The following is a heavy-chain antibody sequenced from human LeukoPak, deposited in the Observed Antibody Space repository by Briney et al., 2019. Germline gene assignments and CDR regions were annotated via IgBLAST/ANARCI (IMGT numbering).Heavy chain of an antibody. V-gene: IGHV1-2*02. D-gene: IGHD6-13*01. J-gene: IGHJ4*02. Sequence: ASVKVSCKASGYTFTGYYMHWVRQAPGQGLEWMGWINPNSGGTNYAQKFQGRVTMTRDTSISTAYMELSRLRSDDTAVYYCARDIAAAVEGDYWGQGTLVTVSS. CDR1: GYTFTGYY. CDR3: ARDIAAAVEGDY. CDR2: INPNSGGT.